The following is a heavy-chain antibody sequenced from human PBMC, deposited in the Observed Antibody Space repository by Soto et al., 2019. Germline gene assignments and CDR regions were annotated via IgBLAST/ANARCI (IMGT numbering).Heavy chain of an antibody. CDR1: GYTFTSYY. Sequence: ASVKVSCKASGYTFTSYYMHWVRQAPGQGLEWMGIINPSGGSTSYAQKFQGRVTMTEDTSTDTAYMELSSLRSEDTAVYYCATSGTMIVVVMGAYYYGMDVWGQGTTVTVSS. CDR3: ATSGTMIVVVMGAYYYGMDV. V-gene: IGHV1-46*01. J-gene: IGHJ6*02. D-gene: IGHD3-22*01. CDR2: INPSGGST.